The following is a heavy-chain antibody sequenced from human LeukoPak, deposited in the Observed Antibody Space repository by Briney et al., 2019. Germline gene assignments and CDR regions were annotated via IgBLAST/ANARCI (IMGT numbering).Heavy chain of an antibody. CDR2: ISNTERTI. CDR3: ASILGGYSYGRLDY. Sequence: GGSLRLSCAASGFTFSSYEMNWVRQAPGKGLEWVSYISNTERTIYYADSVRGRFTISRDNAKNSLYLQMNSLRAEDTAVYYCASILGGYSYGRLDYWGQGTLVTVSS. V-gene: IGHV3-48*03. CDR1: GFTFSSYE. J-gene: IGHJ4*02. D-gene: IGHD5-18*01.